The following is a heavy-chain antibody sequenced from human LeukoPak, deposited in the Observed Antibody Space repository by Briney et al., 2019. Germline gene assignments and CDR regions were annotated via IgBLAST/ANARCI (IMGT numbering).Heavy chain of an antibody. D-gene: IGHD3-10*01. CDR1: GGSFSGYY. Sequence: PSETLSLTCAVYGGSFSGYYWSWIRQPPGKGLEWIGEINHSGSTNYNPSLKSRVTISVDTSKNQFSLKLSSVTAADTAVYYCARGIVGLLWFGEFDYWGQGTLVTVSS. CDR3: ARGIVGLLWFGEFDY. V-gene: IGHV4-34*01. CDR2: INHSGST. J-gene: IGHJ4*02.